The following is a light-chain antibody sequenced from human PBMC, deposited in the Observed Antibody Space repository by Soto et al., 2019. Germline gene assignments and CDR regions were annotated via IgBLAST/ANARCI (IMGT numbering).Light chain of an antibody. CDR2: GNS. V-gene: IGLV1-40*01. CDR3: QSYDSSLSGYV. CDR1: NSNIGAGYD. Sequence: QSVLTQPPSVSGAPGQRVTISCTGSNSNIGAGYDVHWYQQLPGTAPKLLIYGNSNRPSGVPDRFSGSKSGTSASLAIIRLQAEDEADYYCQSYDSSLSGYVFGIGTKLTVL. J-gene: IGLJ1*01.